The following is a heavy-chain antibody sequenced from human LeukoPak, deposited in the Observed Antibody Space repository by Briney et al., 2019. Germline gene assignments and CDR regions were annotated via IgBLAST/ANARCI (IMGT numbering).Heavy chain of an antibody. CDR1: GYTFTGYY. Sequence: ASVKVSCKASGYTFTGYYMHWVRQAPGQGLEWMGWINPNSGGTNYAQKFQGRVTMTRDTSISTAYMELSSLRSEDTAVYYCAREDGSGSYYKTFDYWGQGTLVTVSS. J-gene: IGHJ4*02. CDR2: INPNSGGT. CDR3: AREDGSGSYYKTFDY. D-gene: IGHD3-10*01. V-gene: IGHV1-2*02.